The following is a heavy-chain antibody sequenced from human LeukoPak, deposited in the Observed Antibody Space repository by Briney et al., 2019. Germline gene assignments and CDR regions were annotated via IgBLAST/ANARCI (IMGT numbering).Heavy chain of an antibody. J-gene: IGHJ4*02. CDR3: ARNGSGWYFLDY. V-gene: IGHV1-18*01. D-gene: IGHD6-19*01. CDR1: GSTVASYG. CDR2: ISAYNGYT. Sequence: GASVKLSCKATGSTVASYGISRVRQAPGQGPEWMGWISAYNGYTNYAQKFQGRVTMTTDTSTNTAYMDLRSLRSDDTAVYYCARNGSGWYFLDYWGQGTLVTVSS.